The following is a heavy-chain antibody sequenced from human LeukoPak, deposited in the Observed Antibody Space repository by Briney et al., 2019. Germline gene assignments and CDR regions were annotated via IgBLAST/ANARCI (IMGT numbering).Heavy chain of an antibody. CDR3: AKPRGSYDAFDI. Sequence: GGSLRLSCAASGFTFSSYAMSWVRQAPGKGPERGSAISGSGVGTYYADTVRGRYPISGDTSQNTLYLQMNSLRAEDTAVYSCAKPRGSYDAFDIWGQGTMVTVSS. CDR2: ISGSGVGT. D-gene: IGHD1-26*01. V-gene: IGHV3-23*01. CDR1: GFTFSSYA. J-gene: IGHJ3*02.